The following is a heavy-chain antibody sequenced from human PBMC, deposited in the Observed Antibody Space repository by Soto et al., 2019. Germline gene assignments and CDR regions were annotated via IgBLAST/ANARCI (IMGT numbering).Heavy chain of an antibody. CDR1: GFAFSNYA. V-gene: IGHV3-30*03. Sequence: SLRLSCAASGFAFSNYAMHWVRPAPGKGLEWLAIISYDGDNEYYADSVRGRFTISRDNSKNTLYLQMNSLRAEDTAVYYCARDRVESGYPEYFQHWGQGTLVTVSS. D-gene: IGHD3-22*01. J-gene: IGHJ1*01. CDR2: ISYDGDNE. CDR3: ARDRVESGYPEYFQH.